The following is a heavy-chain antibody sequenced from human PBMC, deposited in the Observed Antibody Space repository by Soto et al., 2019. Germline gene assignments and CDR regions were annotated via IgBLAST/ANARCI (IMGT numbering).Heavy chain of an antibody. CDR1: GGSFSGYY. CDR3: ARGPSGDKVDY. D-gene: IGHD7-27*01. Sequence: SETLSLTCAVYGGSFSGYYWSWIRQPPGKGLEWIGEINHSGSTNYNPSLKSRVTISVDTSNNQFSLKLSSVSAADTAVYYCARGPSGDKVDYWGQGTLVTVS. CDR2: INHSGST. J-gene: IGHJ4*02. V-gene: IGHV4-34*01.